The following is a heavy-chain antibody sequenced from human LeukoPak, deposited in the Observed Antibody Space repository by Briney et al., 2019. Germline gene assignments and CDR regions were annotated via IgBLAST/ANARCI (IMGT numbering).Heavy chain of an antibody. J-gene: IGHJ6*03. D-gene: IGHD2-8*01. CDR2: IKEDGGEK. CDR3: ARCSNAYYYYMDV. V-gene: IGHV3-7*01. CDR1: GLTFSNYR. Sequence: GGSLRLSCAACGLTFSNYRMTWVRQAPGKGLEWVANIKEDGGEKYYVDSVKGRFTMSRDNAKNSLYLQMNSLRAEDTAVYYCARCSNAYYYYMDVWGKGTTVTVSS.